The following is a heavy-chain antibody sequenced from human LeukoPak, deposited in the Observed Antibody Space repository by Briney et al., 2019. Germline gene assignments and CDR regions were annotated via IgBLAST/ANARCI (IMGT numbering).Heavy chain of an antibody. J-gene: IGHJ6*02. Sequence: ISWNSGSIGYADSVKGRFTISRDNAKNSLYLQMNSLRAEDTALYYCAKDNGLGILTSYGMDVWGQGTTVTVSS. CDR3: AKDNGLGILTSYGMDV. V-gene: IGHV3-9*01. D-gene: IGHD3-3*01. CDR2: ISWNSGSI.